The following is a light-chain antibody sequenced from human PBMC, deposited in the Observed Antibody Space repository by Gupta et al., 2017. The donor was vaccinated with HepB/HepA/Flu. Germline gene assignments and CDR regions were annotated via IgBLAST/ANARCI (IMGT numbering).Light chain of an antibody. CDR2: TAS. CDR3: QQGATFPIT. CDR1: RFMNSW. Sequence: DIQMTQSPSPVSASVGDRVTITCRASRFMNSWLGWYQQKPGSAPKLLIYTASNLESGVPSRFSGSRSGTDFTLTISSLQPEDFATYYCQQGATFPITFGGGTKVDIK. J-gene: IGKJ4*01. V-gene: IGKV1-12*01.